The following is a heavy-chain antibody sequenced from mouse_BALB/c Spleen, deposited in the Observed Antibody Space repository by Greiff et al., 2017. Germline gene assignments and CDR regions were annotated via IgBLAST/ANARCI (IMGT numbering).Heavy chain of an antibody. D-gene: IGHD1-1*01. J-gene: IGHJ3*01. Sequence: VQLQQSGAELVKPGASVKLSCKASGFNIKDTYMHWVKQRPEQGLEWIGRIDPANGNTKYDPKFQGKATITADTSSNTAYLQLSSLTSEDTAVYYCARGYYGSRWFAYWGQGTLVTVSA. CDR1: GFNIKDTY. V-gene: IGHV14-3*02. CDR3: ARGYYGSRWFAY. CDR2: IDPANGNT.